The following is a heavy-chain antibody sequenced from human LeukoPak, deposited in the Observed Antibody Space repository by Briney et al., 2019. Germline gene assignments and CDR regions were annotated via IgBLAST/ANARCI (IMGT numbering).Heavy chain of an antibody. J-gene: IGHJ5*02. CDR1: GYSFTSYD. CDR2: MNPNSGNT. V-gene: IGHV1-8*01. D-gene: IGHD3-3*01. Sequence: ASVKVSCKASGYSFTSYDINWVRQATGQGLEWMGCMNPNSGNTGYAQKFQGRVSMTRTTSISTAYMELSSLESEEPAVVYWGGSRTRFGGDLFPPGGQGTLVTVPS. CDR3: GGSRTRFGGDLFPP.